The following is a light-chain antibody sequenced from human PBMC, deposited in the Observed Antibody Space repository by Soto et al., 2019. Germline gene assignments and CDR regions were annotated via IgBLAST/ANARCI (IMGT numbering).Light chain of an antibody. CDR1: QSVSSSY. J-gene: IGKJ1*01. CDR2: GAS. V-gene: IGKV3-20*01. Sequence: EIVLTQSPGTLSLSPGERATLSCRASQSVSSSYLAWYQQKPGQAPRLLIYGASSRATGIPDRFSGSGSGTAFTLTISRLEPEDVAVYCCQQYGNLPWTFGQGTKVEIK. CDR3: QQYGNLPWT.